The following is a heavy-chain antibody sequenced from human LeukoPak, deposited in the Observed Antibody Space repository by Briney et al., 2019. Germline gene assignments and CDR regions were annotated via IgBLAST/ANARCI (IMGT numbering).Heavy chain of an antibody. CDR1: GFTFSIYS. J-gene: IGHJ4*02. V-gene: IGHV3-48*02. CDR2: ISSSSSTI. D-gene: IGHD3-16*02. Sequence: PGESLRLSCAASGFTFSIYSMNWVRQAPGKGLEWLSYISSSSSTIYYADSVKGRFTISRDNARNSLYLQMNSLRDEDTAVYCCATDFTASYRLDYWGQGTLVTVSS. CDR3: ATDFTASYRLDY.